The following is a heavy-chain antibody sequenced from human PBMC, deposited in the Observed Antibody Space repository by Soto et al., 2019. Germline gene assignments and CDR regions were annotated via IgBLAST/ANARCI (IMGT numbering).Heavy chain of an antibody. Sequence: QVQLQESGPGLVKPSQTLSLTCTVSGGSISSGGYYWSWIRQHPGKGLEWIGYIYYSGSTYYNPSLKSRVTTSVDTSKNQFSLKLSSVTAADTAVYYCARDTKYNWNEEDAFDIWGQGTMVTVSS. CDR3: ARDTKYNWNEEDAFDI. CDR2: IYYSGST. CDR1: GGSISSGGYY. J-gene: IGHJ3*02. D-gene: IGHD1-1*01. V-gene: IGHV4-31*03.